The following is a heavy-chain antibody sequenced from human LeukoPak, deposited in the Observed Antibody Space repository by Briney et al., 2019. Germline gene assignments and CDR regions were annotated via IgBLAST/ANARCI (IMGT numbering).Heavy chain of an antibody. V-gene: IGHV3-23*01. J-gene: IGHJ4*02. Sequence: PGGSLRLSCASSQLTFSRYVMAWVRQASGKGLEWVSTISASGGTTYYADSVQGRFTISRDNSKNTLYLQMNSLRAEDTAVYYCAKALAEGSYCSSTSCYTPGFDYWGQGTLVTVSS. CDR3: AKALAEGSYCSSTSCYTPGFDY. CDR1: QLTFSRYV. D-gene: IGHD2-2*02. CDR2: ISASGGTT.